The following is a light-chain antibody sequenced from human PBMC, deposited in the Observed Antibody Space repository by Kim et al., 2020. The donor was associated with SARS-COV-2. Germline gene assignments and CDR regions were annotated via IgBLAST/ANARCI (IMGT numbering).Light chain of an antibody. CDR2: EVS. CDR1: SSDVGGYNY. CDR3: SSYAGSNNWEF. V-gene: IGLV2-8*01. J-gene: IGLJ7*01. Sequence: QSALTQPPSASGSPGQSVTISCTGTSSDVGGYNYVSWYQQHPGKAPKLMIYEVSKRPSGVPDRFSGSKSGNTASLTVSGLQAKDKADYYCSSYAGSNNWEFVGG.